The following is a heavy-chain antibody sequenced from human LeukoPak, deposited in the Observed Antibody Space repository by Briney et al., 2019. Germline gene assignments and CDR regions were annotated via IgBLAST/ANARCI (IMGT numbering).Heavy chain of an antibody. CDR2: ISWNSGSI. CDR1: GFAFDDYA. CDR3: AKGWYYFDY. J-gene: IGHJ4*02. D-gene: IGHD6-13*01. V-gene: IGHV3-9*01. Sequence: GRSLRLSCAASGFAFDDYAMHWVRHAPGKGLEWVSGISWNSGSIGYADSVRGRFTISRDNAKNSLYLQMNSLRAEDTALYYCAKGWYYFDYWGQGTLVTVSS.